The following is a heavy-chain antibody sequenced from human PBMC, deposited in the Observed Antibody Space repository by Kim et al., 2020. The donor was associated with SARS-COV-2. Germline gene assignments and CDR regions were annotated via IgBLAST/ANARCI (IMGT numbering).Heavy chain of an antibody. CDR1: GYSFTSYW. J-gene: IGHJ5*02. CDR2: IDPSDSYT. V-gene: IGHV5-10-1*01. D-gene: IGHD6-19*01. CDR3: ARHERSPRFHIAVAGTSWFDP. Sequence: GESLKISCKGSGYSFTSYWISWVRQMPGKGLEWMGRIDPSDSYTNYSTSFQGHVTISADKSISTAYLQWSSLKASDTAMYYCARHERSPRFHIAVAGTSWFDPWGQGNLVTVSS.